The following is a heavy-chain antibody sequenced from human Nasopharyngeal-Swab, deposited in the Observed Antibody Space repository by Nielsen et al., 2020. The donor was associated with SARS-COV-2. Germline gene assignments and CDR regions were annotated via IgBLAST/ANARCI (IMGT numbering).Heavy chain of an antibody. CDR1: GGSISSYY. J-gene: IGHJ5*02. Sequence: SETLSLTCTASGGSISSYYWSWIRQPPGKGLEWIGFIFYSGSTNYNPSLKSRVTISVDASKNQVSLRVNSVTPADTAVYYCARDRIASGGWLDPWGQGTLVSVSS. CDR3: ARDRIASGGWLDP. V-gene: IGHV4-59*01. CDR2: IFYSGST. D-gene: IGHD1-26*01.